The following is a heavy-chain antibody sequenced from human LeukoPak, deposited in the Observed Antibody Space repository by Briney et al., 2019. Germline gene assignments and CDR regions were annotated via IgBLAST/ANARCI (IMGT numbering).Heavy chain of an antibody. CDR2: IYYSGST. Sequence: PSETLSLTCTVSGGSISSSSYYWGWIRQPPGKGLEWIGSIYYSGSTYYNPSLKSRVTISVDTSKNQFSLKLSSVTAADTAVYYCARAAVAGTLWTLTNNYFDYWGQGTLVTVSS. V-gene: IGHV4-39*07. CDR3: ARAAVAGTLWTLTNNYFDY. D-gene: IGHD6-19*01. J-gene: IGHJ4*02. CDR1: GGSISSSSYY.